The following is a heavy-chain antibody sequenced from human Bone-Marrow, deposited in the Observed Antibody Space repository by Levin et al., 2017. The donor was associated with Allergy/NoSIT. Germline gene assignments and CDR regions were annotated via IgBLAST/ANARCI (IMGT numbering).Heavy chain of an antibody. D-gene: IGHD2-2*02. CDR2: MNPNSGST. V-gene: IGHV1-8*01. CDR1: GYTFTSYD. CDR3: ARVGCSSISCYTWFDP. Sequence: GASVKVSCKASGYTFTSYDINWVRQATGQGLEWMGWMNPNSGSTGYAQKFQGRVTMTRNTSINTAYMELSSLTSEDTAVYYCARVGCSSISCYTWFDPWGQGTLVTVSS. J-gene: IGHJ5*02.